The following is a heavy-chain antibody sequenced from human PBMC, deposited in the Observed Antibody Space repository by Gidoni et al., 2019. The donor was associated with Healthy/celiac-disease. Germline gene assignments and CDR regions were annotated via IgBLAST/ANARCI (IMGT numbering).Heavy chain of an antibody. CDR3: ARAGRGSSGLAWFDP. D-gene: IGHD3-22*01. CDR2: IYYSGST. CDR1: GGSISSYY. Sequence: QVQLQESGPGLVKPSETLSLTCTVSGGSISSYYWGWIRQPPGKGLEWIGYIYYSGSTNYNPSLKSRVTISVDTSKNQFSLKLSSVTAADTAVYYCARAGRGSSGLAWFDPWGQGTLVTVSS. J-gene: IGHJ5*02. V-gene: IGHV4-59*01.